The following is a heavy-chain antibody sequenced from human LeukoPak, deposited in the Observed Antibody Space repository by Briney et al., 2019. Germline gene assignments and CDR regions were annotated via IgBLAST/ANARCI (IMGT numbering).Heavy chain of an antibody. CDR3: AKRGVVIRVIVVGFHKEAYYFDC. D-gene: IGHD2-15*01. CDR1: GIILSNYG. CDR2: INDSGGRT. J-gene: IGHJ4*02. Sequence: GGSLRLSFAVSGIILSNYGMSWVRQAPGKGLEWVAGINDSGGRTNYAGSVKGRFTISRDNPKNTLYLQMNSLRAEDTAVYFCAKRGVVIRVIVVGFHKEAYYFDCWGQGALVTVSS. V-gene: IGHV3-23*01.